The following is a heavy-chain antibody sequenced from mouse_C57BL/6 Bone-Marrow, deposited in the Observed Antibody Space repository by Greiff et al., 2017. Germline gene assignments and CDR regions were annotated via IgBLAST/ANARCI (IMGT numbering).Heavy chain of an antibody. CDR1: GFPFTDYY. D-gene: IGHD1-1*01. Sequence: EVQRVESGGGLVQPGGSLSLSCAASGFPFTDYYMSWVRQPPGTALEWLGFLRNKANGYTTEYRASVKGRFTISRDNSQSILYLQMNALRAEDSATYYCARFYYYGSSYYAMDYWGQGTSVTVSS. J-gene: IGHJ4*01. CDR2: LRNKANGYTT. CDR3: ARFYYYGSSYYAMDY. V-gene: IGHV7-3*01.